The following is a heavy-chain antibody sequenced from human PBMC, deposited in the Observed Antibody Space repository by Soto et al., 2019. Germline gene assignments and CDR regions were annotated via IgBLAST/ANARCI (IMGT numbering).Heavy chain of an antibody. V-gene: IGHV1-46*01. CDR3: ARAERYCSGGSCSGHPPFAY. D-gene: IGHD2-15*01. Sequence: TPVEVTWKACGYSNTSSSLRWVRHETGQGLEWMGIINPSGGSTSYAQKFQGRVTMTRDTSTSTVYMELSSLRSEDTAVYYCARAERYCSGGSCSGHPPFAYWGQRTLVP. CDR2: INPSGGST. J-gene: IGHJ4*02. CDR1: GYSNTSSS.